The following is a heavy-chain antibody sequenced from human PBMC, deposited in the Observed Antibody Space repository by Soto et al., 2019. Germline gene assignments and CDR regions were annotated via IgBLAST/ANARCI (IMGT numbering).Heavy chain of an antibody. CDR1: GFPFSSYA. V-gene: IGHV3-23*01. Sequence: GGSLRLSCAASGFPFSSYAMSWVRQAPGKGLEWVSAISGSGGSTYYADSVKGRFTISRDNSKNTLYLQMNSLRAEDTAVYYCAKGRISRGWFDPWGQGTLVTVS. J-gene: IGHJ5*02. D-gene: IGHD2-15*01. CDR2: ISGSGGST. CDR3: AKGRISRGWFDP.